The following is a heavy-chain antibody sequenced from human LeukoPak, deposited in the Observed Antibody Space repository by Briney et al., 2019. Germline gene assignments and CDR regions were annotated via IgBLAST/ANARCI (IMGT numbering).Heavy chain of an antibody. CDR1: GFTVSSNY. CDR2: IYSGGST. Sequence: GGSLRLSCAASGFTVSSNYMSWVRQAPGKGLEWVSVIYSGGSTYYTDSVKGRFTISRDNSKNTLYLQMNSLRAEDTAVYYCASAGLWSPAPFDYWGQGTLVTVSS. J-gene: IGHJ4*02. CDR3: ASAGLWSPAPFDY. V-gene: IGHV3-66*01. D-gene: IGHD3-10*01.